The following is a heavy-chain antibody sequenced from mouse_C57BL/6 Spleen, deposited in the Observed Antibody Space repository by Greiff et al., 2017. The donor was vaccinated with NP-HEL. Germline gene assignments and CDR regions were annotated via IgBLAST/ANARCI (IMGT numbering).Heavy chain of an antibody. J-gene: IGHJ4*01. CDR3: AREGGQLRLRNAMDY. CDR1: GYTFTSYW. Sequence: QVQLQQPGAELVKPGASVKMSCKASGYTFTSYWITWVKQRPGQGLEWIGDIYPGSGSTNYNEKFKSKATLTVDTSSSTAYMQLSSLTSEDSAVYYGAREGGQLRLRNAMDYWGQRTSVTVSS. D-gene: IGHD3-2*02. CDR2: IYPGSGST. V-gene: IGHV1-55*01.